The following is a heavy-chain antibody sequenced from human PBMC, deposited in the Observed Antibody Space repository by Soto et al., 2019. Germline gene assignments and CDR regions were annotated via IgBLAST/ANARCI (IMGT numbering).Heavy chain of an antibody. Sequence: PLETLPHTCTVSGGSSSSGDYCWSWIRKPPGKGLEWIGYIYYSGSTYYNPSLKSRVTISVDTSKNQFSLKLSSVTAADTAVYYCARGATGYYYGMDVWGQGTTVTVSS. CDR1: GGSSSSGDYC. CDR2: IYYSGST. J-gene: IGHJ6*02. CDR3: ARGATGYYYGMDV. V-gene: IGHV4-30-4*01.